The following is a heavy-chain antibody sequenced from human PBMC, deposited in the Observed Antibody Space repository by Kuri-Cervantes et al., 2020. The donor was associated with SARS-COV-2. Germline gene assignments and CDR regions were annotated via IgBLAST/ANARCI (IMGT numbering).Heavy chain of an antibody. CDR2: IIPIFGTA. CDR1: GGTFSSYA. D-gene: IGHD3-22*01. J-gene: IGHJ4*02. V-gene: IGHV1-69*06. Sequence: SVKVSCKASGGTFSSYAISWVRQAPGQGLEWMGGIIPIFGTANYAQKFQGRVTITADKSTSTAYMELSSLRSEDTAVYYCAREEAYDSSAYQTIHFDYWGQGTLVTVSS. CDR3: AREEAYDSSAYQTIHFDY.